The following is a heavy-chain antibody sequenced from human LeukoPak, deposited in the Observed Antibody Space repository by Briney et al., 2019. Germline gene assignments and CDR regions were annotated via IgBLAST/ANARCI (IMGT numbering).Heavy chain of an antibody. CDR3: ARKRITIFGVAKYGMDV. V-gene: IGHV3-66*01. D-gene: IGHD3-3*01. J-gene: IGHJ6*02. CDR1: GFTVSSNY. Sequence: GGSLRLSCAASGFTVSSNYMSWVRQAPGKGLEWVSVIYSGGSTYYADSVKGRFTISRDNSKNTLYLQMNSLRAEDTAVYYCARKRITIFGVAKYGMDVWGQGTTVTVSS. CDR2: IYSGGST.